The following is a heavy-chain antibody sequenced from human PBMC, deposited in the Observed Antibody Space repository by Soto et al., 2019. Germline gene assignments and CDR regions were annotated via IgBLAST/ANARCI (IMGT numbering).Heavy chain of an antibody. CDR2: IYYSGAT. CDR1: GGSISSSDYY. D-gene: IGHD2-21*02. J-gene: IGHJ6*02. Sequence: PSETLSLTCTVSGGSISSSDYYWAWVRQPPGKGLEWIGSIYYSGATYYNPSLKSRVTISVDTSRDQFSLELNSVTAADTAVYYCARDLWGYCGTDCYPLDVWGQGTTVT. V-gene: IGHV4-39*07. CDR3: ARDLWGYCGTDCYPLDV.